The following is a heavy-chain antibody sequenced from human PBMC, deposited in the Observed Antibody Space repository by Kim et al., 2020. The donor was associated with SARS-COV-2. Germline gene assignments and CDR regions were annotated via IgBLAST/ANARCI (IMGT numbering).Heavy chain of an antibody. D-gene: IGHD3-22*01. J-gene: IGHJ4*02. CDR2: IYYSGST. Sequence: SETLSLTCTVSGGSISSGGYYWSWIRQHPGKGLEWIGYIYYSGSTYYNPSLKSRVTISVDTSKNQFSLKLSSVTAADTAVYYCARVLKPIDYYDSSGYRYYFDYWGQGTLVTVSS. CDR1: GGSISSGGYY. V-gene: IGHV4-31*03. CDR3: ARVLKPIDYYDSSGYRYYFDY.